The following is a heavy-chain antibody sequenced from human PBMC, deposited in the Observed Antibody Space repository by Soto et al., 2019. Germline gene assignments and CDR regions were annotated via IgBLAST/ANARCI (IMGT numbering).Heavy chain of an antibody. J-gene: IGHJ6*03. D-gene: IGHD2-2*01. V-gene: IGHV3-23*01. CDR2: ISGSGGST. CDR1: GFTFSGYA. CDR3: ARDIYGVSTLYYMDV. Sequence: EVQLLESGGGSVQPGGSLRLSCAASGFTFSGYAMNWVRQAPGKGLEWVSAISGSGGSTYYADSVKGRFTISRDNSKNTLYLQMNSLRAQDTAVYYCARDIYGVSTLYYMDVWGQGTTVTVSS.